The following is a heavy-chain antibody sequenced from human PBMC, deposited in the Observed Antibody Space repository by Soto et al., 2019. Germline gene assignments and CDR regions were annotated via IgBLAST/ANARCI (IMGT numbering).Heavy chain of an antibody. CDR2: IDPSGGKT. CDR3: ARVMRSLVHLTALDT. J-gene: IGHJ5*02. V-gene: IGHV1-46*01. Sequence: ASVKGACKASGYTFTSDEIHLVRQAPGEGLEWMGMIDPSGGKTNYAQKFQCRVTMTRATSKRTVDLALSSLRSEDKDIYFCARVMRSLVHLTALDTSGQGTLVNVSS. D-gene: IGHD5-18*01. CDR1: GYTFTSDE.